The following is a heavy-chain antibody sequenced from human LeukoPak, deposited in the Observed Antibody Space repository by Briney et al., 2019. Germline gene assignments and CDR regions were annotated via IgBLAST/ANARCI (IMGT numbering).Heavy chain of an antibody. CDR2: ISSSSDYI. D-gene: IGHD6-13*01. J-gene: IGHJ4*02. CDR1: GFTFSSYT. Sequence: GGSLRLSCAASGFTFSSYTMDWVRQAPGKGLEWVSSISSSSDYIFYADSVKGRFTISRDNAKNSLYLQMNSLRAEDTALYYCARGGSTGTPIAAPYWGQGTLVTVSS. CDR3: ARGGSTGTPIAAPY. V-gene: IGHV3-21*01.